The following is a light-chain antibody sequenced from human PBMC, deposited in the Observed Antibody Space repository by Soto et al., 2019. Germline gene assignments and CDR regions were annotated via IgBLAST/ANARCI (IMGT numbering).Light chain of an antibody. CDR1: QSISSW. J-gene: IGKJ1*01. CDR3: QQYNSYSKRT. V-gene: IGKV1-5*01. Sequence: DIQMTQSPSTLSASVGDRVTITCRASQSISSWLAWYQQKPGKAPKLLIYDASSLESGVPSRFSGSGSGTEFTLTISSLQPADFATYYCQQYNSYSKRTFGQGTKVDIK. CDR2: DAS.